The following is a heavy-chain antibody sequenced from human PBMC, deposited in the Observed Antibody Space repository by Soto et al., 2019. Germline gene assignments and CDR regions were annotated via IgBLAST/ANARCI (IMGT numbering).Heavy chain of an antibody. J-gene: IGHJ4*02. CDR3: ARKAWVRFDF. CDR1: GAPISGSVW. D-gene: IGHD3-16*01. V-gene: IGHV4-4*02. CDR2: VFHSGGA. Sequence: SETLSLTCAVSGAPISGSVWWTWVRQPPGEGLEWIGEVFHSGGANYNPSLKSRVSMSVDTSRSQFSLELHSVTAADTAVYYCARKAWVRFDFWGQGIMVTVSS.